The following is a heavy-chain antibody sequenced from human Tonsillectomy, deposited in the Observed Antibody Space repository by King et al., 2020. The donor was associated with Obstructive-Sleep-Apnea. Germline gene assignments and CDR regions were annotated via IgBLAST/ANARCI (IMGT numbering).Heavy chain of an antibody. V-gene: IGHV3-9*01. CDR1: GFTLDDYA. D-gene: IGHD1-14*01. CDR3: AKDRTWYFDY. CDR2: ISWNRGSI. J-gene: IGHJ4*02. Sequence: VQLVESGGGLVQPGRSLRLSCSASGFTLDDYAMHWVREAPGKGLEWVSGISWNRGSIGYADSVKGRFTISRDNAKNSLYLQMNSLRAEDTALYYCAKDRTWYFDYWGQGTLVTVSS.